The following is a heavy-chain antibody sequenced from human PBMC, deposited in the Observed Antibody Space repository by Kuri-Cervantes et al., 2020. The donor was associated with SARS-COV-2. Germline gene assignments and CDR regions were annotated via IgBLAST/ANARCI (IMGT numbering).Heavy chain of an antibody. D-gene: IGHD3-9*01. V-gene: IGHV3-30*18. CDR2: VSYSGRDK. J-gene: IGHJ4*02. CDR3: AKVERVLRYFDWLPDY. Sequence: GGSLRLSCAASGFTFSSYSMNWVRQAPGKGLEWVAFVSYSGRDKKYADSVKGRFTISRDNSKNTLYLQMNSLRAEDTAVYYCAKVERVLRYFDWLPDYWGQGTLVTVSS. CDR1: GFTFSSYS.